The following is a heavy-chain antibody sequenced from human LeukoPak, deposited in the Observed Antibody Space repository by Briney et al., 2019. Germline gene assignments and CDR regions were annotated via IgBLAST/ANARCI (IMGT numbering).Heavy chain of an antibody. D-gene: IGHD6-19*01. CDR2: FDPEDGET. CDR3: ATRIGYSSGWYEPFDY. V-gene: IGHV1-24*01. J-gene: IGHJ4*02. CDR1: GYTLTELS. Sequence: ASVKVSCKVSGYTLTELSMHWVRQAPGEGLEWMGGFDPEDGETIYAQKFQGRVTMTEDTSTDTAYMELSSLRSEDTAVYYCATRIGYSSGWYEPFDYWGQGTLVTVSS.